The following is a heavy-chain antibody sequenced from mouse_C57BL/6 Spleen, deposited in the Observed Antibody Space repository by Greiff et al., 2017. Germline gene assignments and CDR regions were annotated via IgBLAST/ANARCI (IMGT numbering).Heavy chain of an antibody. J-gene: IGHJ4*01. CDR1: GYTFTDYE. Sequence: QVQLKESGAELVRPGASVTLSCKASGYTFTDYEMHWVKQTPVHGLEWIGAIDPETGGTAYNQKFKGKAILTADKSSSTAYMELRSLTSEDSAVYYCTRSRTGTRAMDYWGQGTSVTVSS. V-gene: IGHV1-15*01. CDR2: IDPETGGT. CDR3: TRSRTGTRAMDY. D-gene: IGHD4-1*01.